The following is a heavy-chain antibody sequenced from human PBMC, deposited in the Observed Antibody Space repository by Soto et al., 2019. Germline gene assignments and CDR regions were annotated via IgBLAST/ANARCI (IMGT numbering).Heavy chain of an antibody. CDR3: ATRDGSISDY. CDR2: IYYSGST. Sequence: QLQLQESGPGLVKPSETLSLTCTVSGGSISSSSYYWGWIRQPPGKGLEWIGSIYYSGSTYYNPSTKCRATISVDTSKNQFSLKLSSVTAADTAVYYCATRDGSISDYWGQGTLVTVSS. V-gene: IGHV4-39*01. J-gene: IGHJ4*02. CDR1: GGSISSSSYY.